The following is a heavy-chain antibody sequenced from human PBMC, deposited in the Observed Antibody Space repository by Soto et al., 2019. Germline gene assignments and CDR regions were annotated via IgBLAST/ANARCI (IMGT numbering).Heavy chain of an antibody. Sequence: KASETLSLTCTVSGGSISSGGYYWSWIRQHPGKGLEWIGYIYYSGSTYYNPSLKSRVTISVDTSKNQFSLKLSSVTAADTAVYYCARAPIYYYYYGMDVWGQGTTVTVSS. D-gene: IGHD3-9*01. V-gene: IGHV4-31*03. J-gene: IGHJ6*02. CDR1: GGSISSGGYY. CDR3: ARAPIYYYYYGMDV. CDR2: IYYSGST.